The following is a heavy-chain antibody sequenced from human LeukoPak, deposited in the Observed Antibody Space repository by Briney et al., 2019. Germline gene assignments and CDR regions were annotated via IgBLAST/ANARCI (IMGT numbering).Heavy chain of an antibody. Sequence: SETLSLTCAVYGGSFSGYYWSWIRQPPGKGLEWIGEINHSGSTNYNPSLKSRVTISVDTSKNQFSLKLSSVTAADTAVYYCARGGYNYGYIYWGQGTLVTVSS. CDR2: INHSGST. D-gene: IGHD5-18*01. V-gene: IGHV4-34*01. CDR1: GGSFSGYY. CDR3: ARGGYNYGYIY. J-gene: IGHJ4*02.